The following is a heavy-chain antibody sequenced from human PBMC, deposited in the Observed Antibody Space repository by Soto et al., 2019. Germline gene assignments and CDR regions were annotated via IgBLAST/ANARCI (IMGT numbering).Heavy chain of an antibody. V-gene: IGHV3-9*01. CDR1: GFTFNDSA. CDR3: TKDVRILSSVAVTGPFYY. J-gene: IGHJ4*02. CDR2: ITWNGGSV. D-gene: IGHD2-15*01. Sequence: GGSLRLSCAASGFTFNDSAMHWVRQATGKGLEWVSGITWNGGSVAYADSVKGRFTISRDNAKNSLYLQMNSLSADDTSLYYCTKDVRILSSVAVTGPFYYCGQGTLVTASS.